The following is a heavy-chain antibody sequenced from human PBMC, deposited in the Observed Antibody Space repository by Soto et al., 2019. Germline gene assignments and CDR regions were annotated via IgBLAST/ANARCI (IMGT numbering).Heavy chain of an antibody. Sequence: QGQLVQSGAEVKKPGASVEVSCKASGYTFTRYGISWVRPAPGQGLEWMGWISGYNGDTKYAQKFQGRVTMTVDTSTTTAYKELRILTSDDRAVYYCAKNGQPPYYYYGMDVWGQGTTVTVSS. V-gene: IGHV1-18*01. CDR3: AKNGQPPYYYYGMDV. J-gene: IGHJ6*02. D-gene: IGHD2-8*01. CDR2: ISGYNGDT. CDR1: GYTFTRYG.